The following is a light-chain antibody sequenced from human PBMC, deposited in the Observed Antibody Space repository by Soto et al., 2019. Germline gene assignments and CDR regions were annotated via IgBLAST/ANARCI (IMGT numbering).Light chain of an antibody. CDR2: AAS. CDR3: QQSYGTPQT. CDR1: QSISSS. Sequence: DIQMTQSPSSLSASVGDRVTITCRAIQSISSSLNWYQQKPGKAPNLLIYAASSLQSGVPSRFSGSGSGTDFTLTISSLQPEDFATYYCQQSYGTPQTFGQGTKVEIK. V-gene: IGKV1-39*01. J-gene: IGKJ1*01.